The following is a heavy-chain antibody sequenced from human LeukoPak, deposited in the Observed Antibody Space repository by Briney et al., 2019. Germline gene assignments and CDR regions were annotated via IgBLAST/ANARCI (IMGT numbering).Heavy chain of an antibody. CDR1: GGTFTSYA. J-gene: IGHJ4*02. CDR2: IIPIFGTA. CDR3: ASDRSSTMVRGVIVD. Sequence: SVKVSCKASGGTFTSYAISWVRQAPGQGLEWMGGIIPIFGTANYAQKFQGGVTITADESTSTAYMELSSLRSEDTAVYYCASDRSSTMVRGVIVDWGQGTLVTVSS. D-gene: IGHD3-10*01. V-gene: IGHV1-69*13.